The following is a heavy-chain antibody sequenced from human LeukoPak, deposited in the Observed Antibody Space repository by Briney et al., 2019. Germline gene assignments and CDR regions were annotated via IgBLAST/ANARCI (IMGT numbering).Heavy chain of an antibody. J-gene: IGHJ5*02. Sequence: ASVKVSCKASGYTFTAYYMHWVRQAPGQGLEWMGRINPKSGDTNYAQKFQDRVTMTRDTSMSTAYMEISRLRYDDTAVYYCGRGIQSFDPWGQGTLVTVSS. CDR1: GYTFTAYY. CDR3: GRGIQSFDP. CDR2: INPKSGDT. V-gene: IGHV1-2*06.